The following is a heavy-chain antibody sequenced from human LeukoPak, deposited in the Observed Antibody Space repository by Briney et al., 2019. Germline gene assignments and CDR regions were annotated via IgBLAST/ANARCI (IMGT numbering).Heavy chain of an antibody. Sequence: GGSLRLSCAASGFTFSSYWMHWVRQAPGKGLEWVSVIYSGGSTYYADSVKGRFTISRDNSKNTLYLQMNSLRAEDTAVYYCARDHGMSGSYDYWGQGTLVTVSS. CDR1: GFTFSSYW. CDR3: ARDHGMSGSYDY. J-gene: IGHJ4*02. V-gene: IGHV3-66*01. D-gene: IGHD1-26*01. CDR2: IYSGGST.